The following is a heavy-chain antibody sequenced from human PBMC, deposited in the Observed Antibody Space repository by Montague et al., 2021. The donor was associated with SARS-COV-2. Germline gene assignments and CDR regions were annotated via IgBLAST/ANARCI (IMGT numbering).Heavy chain of an antibody. CDR2: TYYRSKWYN. CDR1: GDSVSSNSAA. CDR3: ARDTRIRLWFDRDYYYGMDV. J-gene: IGHJ6*02. Sequence: CAISGDSVSSNSAAWNWIRRSPSRGLEWLGRTYYRSKWYNDYAVSVESRITINPDTSKNQFSLQLNSVTPEDTAVYYCARDTRIRLWFDRDYYYGMDVWGQGTTVTVSS. V-gene: IGHV6-1*01. D-gene: IGHD5-18*01.